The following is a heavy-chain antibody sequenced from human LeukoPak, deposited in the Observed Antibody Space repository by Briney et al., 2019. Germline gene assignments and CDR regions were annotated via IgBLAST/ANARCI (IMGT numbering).Heavy chain of an antibody. V-gene: IGHV3-30*18. J-gene: IGHJ4*02. CDR2: ISYDGSNK. Sequence: GGSLRLSCAASGFTFSSYGMHWVRQAPGKGLEWVAVISYDGSNKYYADSVKGRFTISRDNSKNTLYLQMNSLRAEDTAVYYCAKDQRITMVRGVMIWGQGTLVTVSS. CDR1: GFTFSSYG. D-gene: IGHD3-10*01. CDR3: AKDQRITMVRGVMI.